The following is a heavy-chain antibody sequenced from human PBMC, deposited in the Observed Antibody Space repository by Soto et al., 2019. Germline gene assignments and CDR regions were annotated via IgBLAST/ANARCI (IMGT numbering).Heavy chain of an antibody. D-gene: IGHD1-7*01. J-gene: IGHJ6*02. CDR3: ARLGLELDPILAYYYYGMDV. Sequence: PSETLSLTCTVSGGSISSSSYYWGWIRQPPGKGLEWIGSIYYSGSTYYNPSLKSRVTISVDTSKNQFSLKLSSVTAADTAVYYCARLGLELDPILAYYYYGMDVWGQGTTVTVSS. V-gene: IGHV4-39*01. CDR2: IYYSGST. CDR1: GGSISSSSYY.